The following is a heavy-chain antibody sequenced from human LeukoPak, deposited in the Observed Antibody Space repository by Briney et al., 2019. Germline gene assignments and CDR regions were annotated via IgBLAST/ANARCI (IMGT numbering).Heavy chain of an antibody. V-gene: IGHV4-59*11. CDR2: IYYSGTT. CDR1: GASINSHY. Sequence: PSETLSLTCTVSGASINSHYWSWFRQPPEKGLEWIGHIYYSGTTFYNPSLNSRVTISVDTSKNQFSLKLSSVTAADTAMYYCARSPSNWNYNYWGQGTLVTVSS. D-gene: IGHD1-7*01. J-gene: IGHJ4*02. CDR3: ARSPSNWNYNY.